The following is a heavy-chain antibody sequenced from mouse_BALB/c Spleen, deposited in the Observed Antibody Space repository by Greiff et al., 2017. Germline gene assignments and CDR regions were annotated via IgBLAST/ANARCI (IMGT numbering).Heavy chain of an antibody. CDR2: IRNKANGYTT. D-gene: IGHD2-1*01. V-gene: IGHV7-3*02. CDR1: GFTFTDYY. J-gene: IGHJ4*01. CDR3: ARDGNYGAMDY. Sequence: EVKLQESGGGLVQPGGSLRLSCATSGFTFTDYYMSWVRQPPGKALEWLGFIRNKANGYTTEYSASVKGRFTISRDNSQSILYLQMNTLRAEDSADYYCARDGNYGAMDYWGQGTSVTVSS.